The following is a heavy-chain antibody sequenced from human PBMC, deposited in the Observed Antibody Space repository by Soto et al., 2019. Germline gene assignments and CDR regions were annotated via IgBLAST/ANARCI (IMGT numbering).Heavy chain of an antibody. J-gene: IGHJ4*02. CDR2: ISWNSGSI. CDR3: AKGVAAWGFFDY. CDR1: GFTFDDYA. Sequence: EVQLVESGGGLVQPGRSLRLSCAASGFTFDDYAMHWVRQAPGKGLEWVSGISWNSGSIGYADSVKGRFTISRDNAKNSLYLQMNSLRGGDPALYYCAKGVAAWGFFDYWGQGTLVTVSS. D-gene: IGHD2-15*01. V-gene: IGHV3-9*01.